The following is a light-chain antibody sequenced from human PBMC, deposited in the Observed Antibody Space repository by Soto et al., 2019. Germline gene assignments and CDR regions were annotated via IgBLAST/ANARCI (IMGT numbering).Light chain of an antibody. CDR1: SSNIGSNT. CDR2: SNN. CDR3: AAWDDSLNAVV. Sequence: QSVLTQPPSASGTPGQRVTISCSGSSSNIGSNTVNWYQQLPGTAPTLLIYSNNQRPSGVPGRFSGYKSGTSSSLAISVLQYEEDADYYWAAWDDSLNAVVFGGGTKLTVL. V-gene: IGLV1-44*01. J-gene: IGLJ2*01.